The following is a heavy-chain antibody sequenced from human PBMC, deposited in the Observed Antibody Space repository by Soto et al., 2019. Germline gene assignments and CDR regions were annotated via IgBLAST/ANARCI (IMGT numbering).Heavy chain of an antibody. CDR1: GGSISSYY. CDR2: IYYSGST. CDR3: ARGGIIVVALYAFDI. D-gene: IGHD3-22*01. Sequence: SETVSLTCTGSGGSISSYYWSWIRQPPGKGLEWIGYIYYSGSTNYNPSLKSRVTISVDTSKNQFSLKLSSVTAADTAVYYCARGGIIVVALYAFDIWGQGTMVTVSS. J-gene: IGHJ3*02. V-gene: IGHV4-59*01.